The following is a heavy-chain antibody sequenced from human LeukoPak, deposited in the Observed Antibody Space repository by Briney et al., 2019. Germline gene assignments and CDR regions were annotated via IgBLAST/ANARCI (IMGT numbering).Heavy chain of an antibody. D-gene: IGHD6-6*01. V-gene: IGHV4-34*01. CDR2: INHSGST. CDR3: ARGQLGNLNWFDP. CDR1: GGSFSGYY. J-gene: IGHJ5*02. Sequence: SSETLSLTCAVYGGSFSGYYWSWIRQPPGKGLEWIGEINHSGSTNYNPSLKSRVTISVDTSKNQFSLKLNSVTAADTAVYYCARGQLGNLNWFDPWGQGTLVTVSS.